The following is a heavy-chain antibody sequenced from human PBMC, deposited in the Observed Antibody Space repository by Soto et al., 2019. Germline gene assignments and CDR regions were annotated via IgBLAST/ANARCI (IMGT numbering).Heavy chain of an antibody. D-gene: IGHD6-19*01. CDR1: GGSISSSSYY. V-gene: IGHV4-39*01. CDR2: VYYSGST. J-gene: IGHJ4*02. CDR3: AKGPGRIAVASFDY. Sequence: SETLSLTCTVSGGSISSSSYYWGWIRQPPGKGLEWIGSVYYSGSTYYNPSLKSRVTISVDTSKNQFSLKLSSVTAADTAVYYWAKGPGRIAVASFDYWGQGTLVIVAS.